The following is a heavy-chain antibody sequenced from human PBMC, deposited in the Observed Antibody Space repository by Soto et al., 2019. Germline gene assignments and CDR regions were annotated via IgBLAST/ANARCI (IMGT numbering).Heavy chain of an antibody. V-gene: IGHV3-48*02. D-gene: IGHD3-16*01. CDR3: ARRHSYANWFDP. J-gene: IGHJ5*02. CDR2: ISSSSSTI. Sequence: EVQLVESGGGLVQPGGSLRLSCAVSGITFSTYSMNWVRQAPGKGLEWGSYISSSSSTIYYADSVKGRFTISRDNAKNSLYLQMSSLRDEDTAVYYCARRHSYANWFDPWGQGTLVTVSS. CDR1: GITFSTYS.